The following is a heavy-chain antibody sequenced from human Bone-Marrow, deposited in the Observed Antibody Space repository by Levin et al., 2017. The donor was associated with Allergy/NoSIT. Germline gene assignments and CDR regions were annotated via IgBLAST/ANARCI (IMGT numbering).Heavy chain of an antibody. CDR3: VRGPGLAATGEDFDY. J-gene: IGHJ4*02. Sequence: GESLKISCAASGFTFSTYAMHWVRQAPGKGLAWVSLIWYSGSRKFYADSVKGRFTISRDNSKNTLYLHMDTLRDEDTALYYCVRGPGLAATGEDFDYWGQGTLVTVSS. V-gene: IGHV3-33*01. CDR2: IWYSGSRK. CDR1: GFTFSTYA. D-gene: IGHD2-8*02.